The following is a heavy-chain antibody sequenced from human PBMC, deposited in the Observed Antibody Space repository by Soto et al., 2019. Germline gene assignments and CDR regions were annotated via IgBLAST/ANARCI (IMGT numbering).Heavy chain of an antibody. CDR3: ARDSTRRGACDI. CDR1: NGSFSVYY. CDR2: INHSGST. D-gene: IGHD3-22*01. Sequence: LSLTCAVYNGSFSVYYWTWIRQTPGKGLEWIGEINHSGSTNYNPSLKSRVAISVDTSKNQFSLKLSSVTAADTAVYYCARDSTRRGACDIWGQGTMVTVSS. J-gene: IGHJ3*02. V-gene: IGHV4-34*01.